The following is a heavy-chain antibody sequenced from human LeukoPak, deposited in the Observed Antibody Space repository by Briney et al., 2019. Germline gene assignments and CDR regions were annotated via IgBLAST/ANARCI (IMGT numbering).Heavy chain of an antibody. CDR1: GFTFSSYS. J-gene: IGHJ4*02. D-gene: IGHD3-10*01. V-gene: IGHV3-21*01. CDR2: ISSSSSYI. Sequence: GGSLRLSCAASGFTFSSYSMNWVRQAPGKGLEWVSSISSSSSYIYYADSVKGRFTISRDNAKNSLYLQMNSLRAEDTAVYYCARDSQDCSSTSCYVYYYGSGSYWYFDYWGQGTLVTVSS. CDR3: ARDSQDCSSTSCYVYYYGSGSYWYFDY.